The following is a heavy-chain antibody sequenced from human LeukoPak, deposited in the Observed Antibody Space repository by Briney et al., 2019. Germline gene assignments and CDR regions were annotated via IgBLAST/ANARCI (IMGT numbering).Heavy chain of an antibody. J-gene: IGHJ4*02. CDR2: IYHSGST. V-gene: IGHV4-4*02. D-gene: IGHD3-10*01. CDR3: ASITMVRGVKERLYYFDY. CDR1: GGSISSSNW. Sequence: PSGTLSLTCAVSGGSISSSNWWSWVRQPPGKGLEWIGEIYHSGSTNYNPSLKSRVTISVDKSKNQFSLKLSSVTAADTAVYYCASITMVRGVKERLYYFDYWGQGTLVTVSS.